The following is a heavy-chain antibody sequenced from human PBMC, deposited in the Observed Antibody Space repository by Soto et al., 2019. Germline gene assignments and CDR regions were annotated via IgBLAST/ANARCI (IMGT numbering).Heavy chain of an antibody. CDR2: ISYDGSNK. V-gene: IGHV3-30*03. CDR3: ARGLTGYSRLSPYYYYYGMDV. CDR1: GFTFSSYG. D-gene: IGHD3-9*01. Sequence: GGSLRLSCAASGFTFSSYGMHWVRQAPGKGLEWVAVISYDGSNKYYADSVKGRFTISRDNSKNTLYLQMNSLRAEDTAMYYCARGLTGYSRLSPYYYYYGMDVWGQGTTVTVSS. J-gene: IGHJ6*02.